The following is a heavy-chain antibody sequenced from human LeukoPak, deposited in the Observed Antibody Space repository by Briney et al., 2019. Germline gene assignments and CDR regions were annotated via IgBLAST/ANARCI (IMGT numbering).Heavy chain of an antibody. Sequence: GGSRRLSCAASDFTFSNYWMSWVRQAPGKGRDWVANIKQDGSEKQYVESVKGRFTISRDNAKNSLYLQMNSLRAEDTAVYYCARRGLRSQSGKPYYGSDVWGQGTTVTVSS. CDR1: DFTFSNYW. V-gene: IGHV3-7*01. CDR3: ARRGLRSQSGKPYYGSDV. J-gene: IGHJ6*02. CDR2: IKQDGSEK. D-gene: IGHD3-10*01.